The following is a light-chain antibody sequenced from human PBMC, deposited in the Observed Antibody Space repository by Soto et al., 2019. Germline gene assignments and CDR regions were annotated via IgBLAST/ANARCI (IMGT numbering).Light chain of an antibody. CDR3: QQYATSRT. Sequence: EIVLTQSPGTLSLSPGDRATLSCRASQSIANNYLAWYQQKPGQAPRLLIHGASSRATGIPDRFSGSGSGTGFTPTNNRLGPEDLAVYYCQQYATSRTFGQGTKLEIK. V-gene: IGKV3-20*01. CDR2: GAS. J-gene: IGKJ2*01. CDR1: QSIANNY.